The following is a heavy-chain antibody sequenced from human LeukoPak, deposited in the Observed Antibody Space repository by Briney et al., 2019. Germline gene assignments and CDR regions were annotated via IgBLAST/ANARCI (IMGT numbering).Heavy chain of an antibody. J-gene: IGHJ6*02. V-gene: IGHV1-18*01. CDR3: ASPEEGSSWYRVAGEDYYYYGMDV. CDR2: ISAYNGYT. Sequence: GASVKVSCKASGYTVTNYGVSWVRQAPGQGLEWMGWISAYNGYTNYAKKSQFRVTMTTDTSTSTAYMELSSLRSEDTAVYYCASPEEGSSWYRVAGEDYYYYGMDVWGQGTTVTVSS. D-gene: IGHD6-13*01. CDR1: GYTVTNYG.